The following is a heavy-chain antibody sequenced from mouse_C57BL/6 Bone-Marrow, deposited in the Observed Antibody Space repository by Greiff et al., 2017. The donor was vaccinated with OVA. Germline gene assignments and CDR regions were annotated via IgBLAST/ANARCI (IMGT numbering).Heavy chain of an antibody. D-gene: IGHD1-1*01. Sequence: QVQLKQSGPGLVQPSQSLSITCTVSGFSFTSYGVHWVRQSPGKGLEWLGVIWRGGSTDYNAAFMSRLSITKDNSKSQVFLKMNSLQADDTARYYCAPHTYGSNAMDYWGQGTSVTVSS. CDR1: GFSFTSYG. CDR2: IWRGGST. CDR3: APHTYGSNAMDY. J-gene: IGHJ4*01. V-gene: IGHV2-5*01.